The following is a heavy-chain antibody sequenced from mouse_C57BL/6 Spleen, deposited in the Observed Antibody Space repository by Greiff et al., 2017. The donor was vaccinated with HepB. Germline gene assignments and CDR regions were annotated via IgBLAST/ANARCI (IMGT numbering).Heavy chain of an antibody. CDR1: GFTFSSYA. D-gene: IGHD2-3*01. Sequence: DVQLVESGGGLVKPGGSLKLSCAASGFTFSSYAMSWVRQTPEKRLEWVATISDGGSYTYYPDNVKGRFTISRDNAKNNLYLQMSHLKSEDTAMYYCARDDDGGFAYWGQGTLVTVSA. J-gene: IGHJ3*01. CDR2: ISDGGSYT. V-gene: IGHV5-4*01. CDR3: ARDDDGGFAY.